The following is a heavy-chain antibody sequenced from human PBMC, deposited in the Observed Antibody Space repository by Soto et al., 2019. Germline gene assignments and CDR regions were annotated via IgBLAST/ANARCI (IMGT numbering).Heavy chain of an antibody. Sequence: ASETLSLTCTVSGGSISSSSYYWGWIRQPPGKGLEWIGSIYYSGSTYYNPSLKSRVTISVDTSKNQFSLKLSSVTAADTAVYYCAIWFGELSGNNFKKYYYYYGMDVWGQGTTVTVSS. CDR1: GGSISSSSYY. CDR2: IYYSGST. CDR3: AIWFGELSGNNFKKYYYYYGMDV. D-gene: IGHD3-10*01. V-gene: IGHV4-39*01. J-gene: IGHJ6*02.